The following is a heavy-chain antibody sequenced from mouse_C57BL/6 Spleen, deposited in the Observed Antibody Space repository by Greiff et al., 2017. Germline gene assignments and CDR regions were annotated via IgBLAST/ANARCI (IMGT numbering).Heavy chain of an antibody. CDR1: GYTFTSYW. D-gene: IGHD2-5*01. Sequence: VQLQQPGAELVKPGASVKMSCKASGYTFTSYWITWVKQRPGQGLEWIGDIYPGSGSTNYNEKFKSKATLTVDTSSSTAYMQLSSLTSEDSAVYYCARDYSNSLLSYFDVWGTGTTVTVSS. CDR2: IYPGSGST. J-gene: IGHJ1*03. CDR3: ARDYSNSLLSYFDV. V-gene: IGHV1-55*01.